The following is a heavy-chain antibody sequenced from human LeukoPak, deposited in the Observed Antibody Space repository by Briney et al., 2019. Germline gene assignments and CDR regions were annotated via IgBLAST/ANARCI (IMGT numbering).Heavy chain of an antibody. CDR3: AKDYYGSGSYVDY. Sequence: ASVKVSCKASGYTLTGYYMHWVRQAPGQGLEWMGWINPDSGGTTYTQKFQGRATMTRDTSISTAYMELSRLTSDDTAVYYCAKDYYGSGSYVDYWGQGTLVTVSS. J-gene: IGHJ4*02. D-gene: IGHD3-10*01. CDR1: GYTLTGYY. CDR2: INPDSGGT. V-gene: IGHV1-2*02.